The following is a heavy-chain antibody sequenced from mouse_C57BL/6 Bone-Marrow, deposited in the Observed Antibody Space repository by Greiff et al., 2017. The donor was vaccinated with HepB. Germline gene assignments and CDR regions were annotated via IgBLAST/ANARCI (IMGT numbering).Heavy chain of an antibody. J-gene: IGHJ2*01. Sequence: QVQLQQPGAELVKPGASVKLSCKASGYTFTSYWMQWVKQRPGQGLEWIGEIDPSDSYTNYNQKFKGKATLTVDTSSSTAYMQLSSLTSEDSAIYYCARGGYYDYDDYWGQGTTLTVSS. D-gene: IGHD2-4*01. CDR1: GYTFTSYW. CDR3: ARGGYYDYDDY. CDR2: IDPSDSYT. V-gene: IGHV1-50*01.